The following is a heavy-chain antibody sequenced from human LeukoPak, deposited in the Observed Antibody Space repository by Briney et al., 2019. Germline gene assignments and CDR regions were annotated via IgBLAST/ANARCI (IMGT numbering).Heavy chain of an antibody. CDR1: DDFITSGC. J-gene: IGHJ4*02. D-gene: IGHD5-18*01. Sequence: SETLSLTCTVSDDFITSGCWSWIRQPPGKGLEVIGYTYVGGDTNYNPSLKSRVTMSLDTSKHQVSLKMTSVTAADTAVYYCARTARVFDYWGPGILVTVSS. V-gene: IGHV4-4*09. CDR3: ARTARVFDY. CDR2: TYVGGDT.